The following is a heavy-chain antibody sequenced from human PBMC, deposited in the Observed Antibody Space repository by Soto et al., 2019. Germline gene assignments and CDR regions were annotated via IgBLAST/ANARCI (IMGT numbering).Heavy chain of an antibody. CDR1: GGSFSGYY. D-gene: IGHD3-16*02. CDR3: ARGLYDYMWGSYRPFPDY. Sequence: QVQLQQWGAGLLKPSETLSLTCAVYGGSFSGYYWSWIRQPPGKGLEWIGEINHSGSTNYYPSLKGRVPRSVDTSKNQFSLKLSSVTAGDTAVYYCARGLYDYMWGSYRPFPDYWGQGTLVTVSS. J-gene: IGHJ4*02. CDR2: INHSGST. V-gene: IGHV4-34*01.